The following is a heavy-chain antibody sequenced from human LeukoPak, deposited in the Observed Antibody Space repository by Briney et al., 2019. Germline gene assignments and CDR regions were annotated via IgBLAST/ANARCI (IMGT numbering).Heavy chain of an antibody. CDR1: GFTFDDYG. CDR3: ARRLGGVIVYYFDY. V-gene: IGHV3-20*04. Sequence: PGGSLRLSCAASGFTFDDYGMSWVRQAPGKGLEWVSGINWNGGSTGYADSVKGRFTISRDNAKNSLYLQMKSLRAEDTALYYCARRLGGVIVYYFDYWGQGTLVTVSS. J-gene: IGHJ4*02. D-gene: IGHD3-16*02. CDR2: INWNGGST.